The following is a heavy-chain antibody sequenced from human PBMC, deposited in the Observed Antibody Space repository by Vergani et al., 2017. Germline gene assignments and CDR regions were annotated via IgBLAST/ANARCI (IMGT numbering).Heavy chain of an antibody. CDR3: ARSRPYCTSGSCPAI. J-gene: IGHJ4*02. D-gene: IGHD2-15*01. CDR2: IYYSGST. Sequence: QLQLQESGPGLVKPSETLSLTCTVSGGSISSYDWSWIRQPPGKGLEWIGYIYYSGSTNYNPSLKSRVTISVDTSKNQFSLKLSSVTAADTAVYYCARSRPYCTSGSCPAIWGQGTLVTVSS. CDR1: GGSISSYD. V-gene: IGHV4-59*01.